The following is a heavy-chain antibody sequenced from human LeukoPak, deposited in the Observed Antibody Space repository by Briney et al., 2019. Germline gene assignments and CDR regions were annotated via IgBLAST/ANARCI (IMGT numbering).Heavy chain of an antibody. CDR3: ARSVDTAMAYGMDV. CDR2: INHSGST. Sequence: SETLSLTCAVYGGSFSGYYWSWIRQPPGKGLEWIGEINHSGSTNYNPSLKSRVTISVDTSKNQFSLKLSSVTAADTAVYYCARSVDTAMAYGMDVWGQGTTVTVSS. V-gene: IGHV4-34*01. D-gene: IGHD5-18*01. CDR1: GGSFSGYY. J-gene: IGHJ6*02.